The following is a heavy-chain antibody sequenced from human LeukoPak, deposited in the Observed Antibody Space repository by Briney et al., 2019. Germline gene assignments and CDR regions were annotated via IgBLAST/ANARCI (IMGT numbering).Heavy chain of an antibody. Sequence: GGSLRLSCAASGFTFSSYAMHWVRQAPGKGLEWVAVISYDGSNKYYADSVKGRSTISRDNSKNTLYLQMNSLRAEDTAVYYCAKEYSSGWSYWYFDLWGRGTLVTVSS. D-gene: IGHD6-19*01. CDR2: ISYDGSNK. V-gene: IGHV3-30-3*01. CDR1: GFTFSSYA. J-gene: IGHJ2*01. CDR3: AKEYSSGWSYWYFDL.